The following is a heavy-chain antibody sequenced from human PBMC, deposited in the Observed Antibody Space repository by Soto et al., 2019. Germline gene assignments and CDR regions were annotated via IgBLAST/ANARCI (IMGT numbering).Heavy chain of an antibody. D-gene: IGHD2-2*01. V-gene: IGHV4-4*02. CDR1: GGSISSGTW. CDR3: ARRVPAAPNWFDP. J-gene: IGHJ5*02. Sequence: SETLSLTCAVSGGSISSGTWWSWVRQPPGRGLGWIGEIYHSGSPNYNPSLKSRVTMSVDKSKNLFSLRLSSVTAADSALYYCARRVPAAPNWFDPWGQGTLVTVSS. CDR2: IYHSGSP.